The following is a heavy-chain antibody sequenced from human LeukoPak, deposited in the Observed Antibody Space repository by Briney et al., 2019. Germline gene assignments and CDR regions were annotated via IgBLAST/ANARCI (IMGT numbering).Heavy chain of an antibody. J-gene: IGHJ4*02. V-gene: IGHV4-39*07. Sequence: PSETLSLTCTVSGGSISSSPYYWGWIRQPPGKGLEWIGSIYHSGSTYYNPSLKSRVTISVDTSKNQFSLKLSSVTAADTAVYYCARVGITIFGVVITLIDYWGQGTLVTVSS. CDR2: IYHSGST. CDR3: ARVGITIFGVVITLIDY. CDR1: GGSISSSPYY. D-gene: IGHD3-3*01.